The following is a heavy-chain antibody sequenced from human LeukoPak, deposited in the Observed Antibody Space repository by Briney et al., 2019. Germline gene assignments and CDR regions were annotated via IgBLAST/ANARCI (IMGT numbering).Heavy chain of an antibody. CDR1: GYTFTGYY. CDR2: INPNSGDT. CDR3: AREAGGSDTYYFDY. D-gene: IGHD1-26*01. Sequence: GASVKVSCKASGYTFTGYYIHWVRQAPGQGLEWMGWINPNSGDTNCAQKFQGWVTMTSDTSISTASMELSRLRSDDTAVYYCAREAGGSDTYYFDYWGQGVLVTVSS. V-gene: IGHV1-2*04. J-gene: IGHJ4*02.